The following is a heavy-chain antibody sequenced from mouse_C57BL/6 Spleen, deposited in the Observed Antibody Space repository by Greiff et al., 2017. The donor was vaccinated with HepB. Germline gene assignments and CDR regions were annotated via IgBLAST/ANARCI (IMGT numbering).Heavy chain of an antibody. Sequence: EVQLQQSGAELVRPGASVKLSCTASGFNIKDDYMHWVKQRPEQGLEWIGWIDPENGDTEYASKFQGKATITADTSSNTAYLQLSSLTSEDTAVYYCTYYYGSSHFAYWGQGTLVTVSA. CDR3: TYYYGSSHFAY. V-gene: IGHV14-4*01. CDR2: IDPENGDT. D-gene: IGHD1-1*01. CDR1: GFNIKDDY. J-gene: IGHJ3*01.